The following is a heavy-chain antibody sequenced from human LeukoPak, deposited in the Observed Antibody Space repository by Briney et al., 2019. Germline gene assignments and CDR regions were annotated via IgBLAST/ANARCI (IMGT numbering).Heavy chain of an antibody. Sequence: SETLSLTCAVYGGSFSGYYWSWIRQPPGKGLEWIGEINHSGSTNYNPSLKSRVTISVDTSKNQFSLKLSSVTAADTAVYYCARATGTKVPPGYWGQGALVTVSS. CDR2: INHSGST. V-gene: IGHV4-34*01. D-gene: IGHD1-7*01. CDR1: GGSFSGYY. J-gene: IGHJ4*02. CDR3: ARATGTKVPPGY.